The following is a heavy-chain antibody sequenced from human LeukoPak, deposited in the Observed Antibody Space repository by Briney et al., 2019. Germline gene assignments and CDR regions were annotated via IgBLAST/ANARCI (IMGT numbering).Heavy chain of an antibody. Sequence: SETLSLTCTVSGGSISSSSYYWGWIRQPPGTGLEWIGSIYYSGSTYYNPSLKSRVTISVDTSKNQFSLKLSSVTAADTAVYYCARVSPATVTAYGMDVWGQGTTVTVSS. CDR3: ARVSPATVTAYGMDV. CDR1: GGSISSSSYY. J-gene: IGHJ6*02. V-gene: IGHV4-39*07. CDR2: IYYSGST. D-gene: IGHD4-17*01.